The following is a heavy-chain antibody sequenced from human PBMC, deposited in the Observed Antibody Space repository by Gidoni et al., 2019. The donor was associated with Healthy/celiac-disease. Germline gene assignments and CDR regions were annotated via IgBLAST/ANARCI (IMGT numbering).Heavy chain of an antibody. V-gene: IGHV3-48*03. Sequence: EVQLVESGGGLVQPGGSLRLSCAASGFTFSSYEMNWVRQAPGKGLEWVSYISSSGSTIYYADSVKGRFTISRDNAKNSLYLQMNSLRAEDTAVYYCARAGSEVKKGTFDYWGQGTLVTVSS. J-gene: IGHJ4*02. CDR3: ARAGSEVKKGTFDY. CDR1: GFTFSSYE. D-gene: IGHD1-1*01. CDR2: ISSSGSTI.